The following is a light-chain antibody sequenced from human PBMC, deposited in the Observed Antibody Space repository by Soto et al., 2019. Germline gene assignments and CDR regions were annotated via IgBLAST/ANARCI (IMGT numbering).Light chain of an antibody. CDR2: ATS. CDR1: QSVSRTY. Sequence: TQSPGTLSLSPGERATLSCRASQSVSRTYLAWYQQKPVQAPRLLIYATSSRATGIPDRFSGSGSGTDFTLTISRLEPEDFAVYYCQQYGRSGTFGQGTKVDIK. J-gene: IGKJ1*01. CDR3: QQYGRSGT. V-gene: IGKV3-20*01.